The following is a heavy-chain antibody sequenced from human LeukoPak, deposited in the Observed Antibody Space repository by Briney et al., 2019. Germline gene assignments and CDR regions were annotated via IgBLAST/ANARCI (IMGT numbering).Heavy chain of an antibody. CDR1: GYSSTSYW. J-gene: IGHJ6*02. Sequence: GESLKISCKGSGYSSTSYWISWVRQMPGKGLEWMGRIDPSDSYTNYSPSSQGHVTISAGKSISTAYLQWSSLKASDTAMYYCARHGYDFWSGYPQDYYYGMDVWGQGTTVTVSS. CDR3: ARHGYDFWSGYPQDYYYGMDV. V-gene: IGHV5-10-1*01. CDR2: IDPSDSYT. D-gene: IGHD3-3*01.